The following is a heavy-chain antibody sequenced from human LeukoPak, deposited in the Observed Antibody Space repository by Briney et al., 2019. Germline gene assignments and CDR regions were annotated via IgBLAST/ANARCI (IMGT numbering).Heavy chain of an antibody. CDR2: ISSSSSYI. J-gene: IGHJ5*02. D-gene: IGHD6-13*01. Sequence: GGSLRLACAASGFTFSSYSMNWVRQAPGKGLEWVSSISSSSSYIYYAAYVTGRFTISRNNAKTSLYLQMNSLRAEDTAVSYCAGGSQQRVRGWFDPWGQGTLVTVSS. V-gene: IGHV3-21*01. CDR1: GFTFSSYS. CDR3: AGGSQQRVRGWFDP.